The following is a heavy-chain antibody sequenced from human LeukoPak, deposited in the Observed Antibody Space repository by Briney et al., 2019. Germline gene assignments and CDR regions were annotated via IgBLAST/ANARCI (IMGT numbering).Heavy chain of an antibody. V-gene: IGHV4-30-4*01. J-gene: IGHJ4*02. CDR2: IYYSGST. D-gene: IGHD4-17*01. Sequence: SETLSLTCTVSGSSISSGDYYWSWIRQPPGKGLEWIGYIYYSGSTYYNPSLKSRVTISVDTSKNQFSLKLSSVTAADTAVYYCARSQPDDYGDYVDYWGQGTLVTVSS. CDR3: ARSQPDDYGDYVDY. CDR1: GSSISSGDYY.